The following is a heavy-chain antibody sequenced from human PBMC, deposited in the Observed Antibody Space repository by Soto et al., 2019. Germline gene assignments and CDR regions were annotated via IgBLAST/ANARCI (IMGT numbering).Heavy chain of an antibody. CDR3: ARHSLALRKNNWFDP. J-gene: IGHJ5*02. CDR1: VDAIISSDFY. D-gene: IGHD3-3*02. Sequence: AETLSLTCTVSVDAIISSDFYWGWGRQPPGKGLEWIGSIFYLGSSYYNPSLKSRVTMSVDTSKNQFSLRLRSVTAADTALYFCARHSLALRKNNWFDPWGQGIMVTVSS. V-gene: IGHV4-39*01. CDR2: IFYLGSS.